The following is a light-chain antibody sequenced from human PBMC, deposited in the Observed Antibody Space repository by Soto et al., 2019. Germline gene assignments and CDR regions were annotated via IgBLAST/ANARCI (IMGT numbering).Light chain of an antibody. CDR2: AAS. Sequence: DIQLTQSPSFLSPYIGESVTITCRASQVISTSLALYQVKPGKAPKLLIYAASTLESGVPSRFSATVSGTEFSLTITSLQPEDFATYYCQQLFDSPITFGQGTRLEIK. CDR3: QQLFDSPIT. J-gene: IGKJ5*01. V-gene: IGKV1-9*01. CDR1: QVISTS.